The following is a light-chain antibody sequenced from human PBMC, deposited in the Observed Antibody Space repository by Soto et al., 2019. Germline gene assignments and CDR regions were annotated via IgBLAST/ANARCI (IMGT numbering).Light chain of an antibody. CDR1: QVISNY. V-gene: IGKV1-33*01. CDR3: QQHGNLPYT. CDR2: DAS. Sequence: DIKMTQSPSSLSASVGDRVTISCQASQVISNYLNWYQQKPGKAPKFLIYDASNLETGVPSRFSGRGSGTDFTFTISSLQPEDIATYYCQQHGNLPYTFGQGTKLEIK. J-gene: IGKJ2*01.